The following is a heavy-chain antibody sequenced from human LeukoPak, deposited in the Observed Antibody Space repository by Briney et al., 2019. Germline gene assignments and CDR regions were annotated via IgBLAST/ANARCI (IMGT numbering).Heavy chain of an antibody. D-gene: IGHD5-12*01. CDR3: ARDGVATTSDYYYGMDV. V-gene: IGHV4-39*07. CDR1: GGSISSSSYY. CDR2: IYYSGST. J-gene: IGHJ6*02. Sequence: SETLSLTCTVSGGSISSSSYYWGWIRQPPGKGLEWIGSIYYSGSTYCNPSLKSRVTISVDTSKNQFSLKLSSVTAADTAVYYCARDGVATTSDYYYGMDVWGQGTTVTVSS.